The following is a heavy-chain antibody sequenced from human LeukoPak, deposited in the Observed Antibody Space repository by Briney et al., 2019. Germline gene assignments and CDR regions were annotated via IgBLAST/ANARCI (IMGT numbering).Heavy chain of an antibody. J-gene: IGHJ4*02. Sequence: PGGSLRLSCAASGFTFSSYWMSWVRQAPGKGQEWVANIKQDGSEKYYVDSVKGRFTISRDNAKNSLYLQMNSLRAEDTAVYYCAREKQLLYRGSFDYWGQGTLVTVSS. CDR1: GFTFSSYW. D-gene: IGHD2-2*02. CDR2: IKQDGSEK. CDR3: AREKQLLYRGSFDY. V-gene: IGHV3-7*01.